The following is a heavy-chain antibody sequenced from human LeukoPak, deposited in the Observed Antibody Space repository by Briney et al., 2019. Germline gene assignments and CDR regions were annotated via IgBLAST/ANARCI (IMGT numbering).Heavy chain of an antibody. CDR1: GFTFSSYA. CDR3: AKGFGGYYDFWSGYYIGGTIDY. CDR2: ISGSGGST. Sequence: TGGSLRLSCAAPGFTFSSYAMSWVRQAPGKGLEWVSAISGSGGSTYYADSVKGRFTISRDNSKNTLYLQMNSLRAEDTAVYYCAKGFGGYYDFWSGYYIGGTIDYWGQGTLVTVSS. J-gene: IGHJ4*02. V-gene: IGHV3-23*01. D-gene: IGHD3-3*01.